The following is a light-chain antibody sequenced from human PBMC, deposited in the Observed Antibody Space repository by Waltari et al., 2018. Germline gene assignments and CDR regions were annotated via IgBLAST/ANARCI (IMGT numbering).Light chain of an antibody. CDR2: AAS. Sequence: DIQMTQSPSSLSASVGDRVTITCRASRSISSYLNWYQQKPGKAPKLLIYAASSLQSGVPSRFSGSGSGADFTLTISSLQPEDFATYYCQQSYSTLWTFGQGTKLEIK. CDR1: RSISSY. CDR3: QQSYSTLWT. V-gene: IGKV1-39*01. J-gene: IGKJ2*01.